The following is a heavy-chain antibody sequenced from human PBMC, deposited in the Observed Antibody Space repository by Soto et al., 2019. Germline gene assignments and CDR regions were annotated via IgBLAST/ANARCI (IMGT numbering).Heavy chain of an antibody. Sequence: GETLKIACAASGFTFSTYAMNWVRQAPGKGLEWVSAIGGSASGSAGSTYYADSVKGRFTISRDNARDRRFRQMNSLRTEDTAVYYRARPPGYGVFGAYDIWGQGAMVTVSS. CDR2: IGGSASGSAGST. CDR1: GFTFSTYA. V-gene: IGHV3-23*01. D-gene: IGHD4-17*01. CDR3: ARPPGYGVFGAYDI. J-gene: IGHJ3*02.